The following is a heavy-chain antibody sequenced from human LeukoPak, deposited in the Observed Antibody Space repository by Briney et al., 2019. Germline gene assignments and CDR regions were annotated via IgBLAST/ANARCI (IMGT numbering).Heavy chain of an antibody. Sequence: GGSLRLSCAASGFSFSSYAMHWVRQAPGKGLEWVAVISYDGSNKYYADSVKGRFTISRDNSKNTLYLQMNSLRAEDTAVYYCARDPLAYYYDSSGDSIKYWGQGTLVTVSS. V-gene: IGHV3-30*04. J-gene: IGHJ4*02. D-gene: IGHD3-22*01. CDR3: ARDPLAYYYDSSGDSIKY. CDR1: GFSFSSYA. CDR2: ISYDGSNK.